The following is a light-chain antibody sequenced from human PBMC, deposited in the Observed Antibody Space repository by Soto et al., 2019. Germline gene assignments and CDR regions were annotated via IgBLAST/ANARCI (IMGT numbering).Light chain of an antibody. CDR1: PSVANF. Sequence: PGDRATLSCRASPSVANFVAWYQQKPGQAPRLLIYGAFNRATGIPARFSGSGSGTDFTLTISSLEPEDSAVYYCQQRNVWPPVTFGQGTRLEIK. CDR2: GAF. V-gene: IGKV3-11*01. J-gene: IGKJ5*01. CDR3: QQRNVWPPVT.